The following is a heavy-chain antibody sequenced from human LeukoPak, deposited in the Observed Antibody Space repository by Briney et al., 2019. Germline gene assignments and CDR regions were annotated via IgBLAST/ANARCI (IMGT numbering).Heavy chain of an antibody. CDR2: IYHSGST. V-gene: IGHV4-30-2*05. CDR1: GGSISSGGYY. Sequence: SETLSLTCTVSGGSISSGGYYWSWIRQPPGKGLEWIGYIYHSGSTYYNPSLKSRVTISVDTSKNQFSLKLSSVTAADTAVYYCAGAPDCSSTSCHDGAFDIWGQGTMVTVSS. D-gene: IGHD2-2*01. J-gene: IGHJ3*02. CDR3: AGAPDCSSTSCHDGAFDI.